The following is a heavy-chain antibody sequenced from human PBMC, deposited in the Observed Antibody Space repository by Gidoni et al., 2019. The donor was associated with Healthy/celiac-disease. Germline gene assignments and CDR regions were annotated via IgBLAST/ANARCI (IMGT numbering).Heavy chain of an antibody. CDR2: ISYDGSNK. J-gene: IGHJ4*02. D-gene: IGHD3-22*01. CDR1: GFTFSSYA. Sequence: QVQLVESGGGVVQPGRSLSLSWAASGFTFSSYAMHWVRRAPGKGLEWVAVISYDGSNKYYADSVKGRFTISRDNSKNTLYLQMNSLRAEDTAVYYCARERPIAHDSSGFDYWGQGTLVTVSS. CDR3: ARERPIAHDSSGFDY. V-gene: IGHV3-30-3*01.